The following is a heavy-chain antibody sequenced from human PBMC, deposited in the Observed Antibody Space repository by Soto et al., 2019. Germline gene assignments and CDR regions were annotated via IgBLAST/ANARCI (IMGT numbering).Heavy chain of an antibody. Sequence: QVQLVQSGAEVKKPGASVKVSCKASGYTFTSYGISWVRQAPGQGLEWMGWISAYNGNTNYAQKLQGRVTMTTDTSTSTAYMELRSLRSDDTAVYYCARDPRDGYLKDNGDAFDIWGQGTMVTVSS. J-gene: IGHJ3*02. D-gene: IGHD5-12*01. CDR3: ARDPRDGYLKDNGDAFDI. V-gene: IGHV1-18*01. CDR1: GYTFTSYG. CDR2: ISAYNGNT.